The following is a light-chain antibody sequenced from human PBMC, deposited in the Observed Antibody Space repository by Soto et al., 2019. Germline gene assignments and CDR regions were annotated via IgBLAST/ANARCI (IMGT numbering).Light chain of an antibody. CDR1: ESINSW. CDR3: QQYVGYPLT. CDR2: KAS. Sequence: DIQMTQSPSTLSASVGDRVTITCRASESINSWLAWYQQRPGKAPNLLIYKASTLESGVPSRFSGSESGTEFTLTISSLQPEDVATYYCQQYVGYPLTFGGGTKVEIK. J-gene: IGKJ4*01. V-gene: IGKV1-5*03.